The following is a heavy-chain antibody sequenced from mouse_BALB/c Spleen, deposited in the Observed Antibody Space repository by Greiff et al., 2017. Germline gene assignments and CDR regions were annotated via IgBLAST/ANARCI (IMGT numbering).Heavy chain of an antibody. CDR1: GFTFSSYT. CDR2: ISNGGGST. J-gene: IGHJ2*01. V-gene: IGHV5-12-2*01. D-gene: IGHD2-1*01. CDR3: ARRGGNYYFDY. Sequence: DVMLVESGGGLVQPGGSLKLSCAASGFTFSSYTMSWVRQTPEKRLEWVAYISNGGGSTYYPDTVKGRFTISRDNAKNTLYLQMSSLKSEDTAMYYCARRGGNYYFDYWGQGTTLTVSS.